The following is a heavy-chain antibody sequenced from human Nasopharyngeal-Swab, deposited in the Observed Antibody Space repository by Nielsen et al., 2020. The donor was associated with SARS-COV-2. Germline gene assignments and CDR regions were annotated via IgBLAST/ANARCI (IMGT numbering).Heavy chain of an antibody. V-gene: IGHV3-30*02. CDR3: ARQDSSAYYYVFSY. Sequence: GASLKISCAASGFTFSSYAMNWVRQAPGKGLEWVAFIRYDGSDYYYADSVEGRFTISRDNSKNTLYLQLNSLRAEDTAVYYCARQDSSAYYYVFSYWGQGTLVTVSS. D-gene: IGHD3-22*01. CDR2: IRYDGSDY. J-gene: IGHJ4*02. CDR1: GFTFSSYA.